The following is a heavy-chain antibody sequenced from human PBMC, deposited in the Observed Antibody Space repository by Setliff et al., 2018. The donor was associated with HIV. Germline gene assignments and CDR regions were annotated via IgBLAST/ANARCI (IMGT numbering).Heavy chain of an antibody. CDR1: GGSVNSQTDY. J-gene: IGHJ4*02. Sequence: SETLSLTCTVSGGSVNSQTDYWTWIRQPAGKGLEWIGHIYISRNTNYNTSLKGRVAMSVDRSKNQFSLKLNSVTAADAAVYYCARARGSVAYINTFDSWGQGTLVTVSS. CDR3: ARARGSVAYINTFDS. D-gene: IGHD3-16*01. V-gene: IGHV4-61*09. CDR2: IYISRNT.